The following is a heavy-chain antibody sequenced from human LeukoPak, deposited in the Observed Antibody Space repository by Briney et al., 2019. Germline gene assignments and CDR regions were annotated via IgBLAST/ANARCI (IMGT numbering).Heavy chain of an antibody. Sequence: PGGSLTLSCAASASTFSSYSMNWVRQAPGKGLEWVSYIDTSSNYIYYADSVKGRFTISRDNAKNSLYLQMSSLRAEDTAVYYCARGAYCYPLNAFDSWGQGTMVIVSS. D-gene: IGHD2-21*02. CDR1: ASTFSSYS. CDR2: IDTSSNYI. J-gene: IGHJ3*02. CDR3: ARGAYCYPLNAFDS. V-gene: IGHV3-21*01.